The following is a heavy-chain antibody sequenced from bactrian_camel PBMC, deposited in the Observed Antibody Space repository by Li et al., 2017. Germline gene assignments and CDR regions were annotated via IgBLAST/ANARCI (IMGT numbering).Heavy chain of an antibody. Sequence: HVQLVESGGGLVRPGGSLRLSCAVSGFNPGFTFSSYYMVWVRQAPGKGLEWVSSIYSDGSNTYYADSVKDRFTISRDNAKNTVYLQMNSLKSEDTALYYYATGSLPGIGWSPLYYEYNYWGQGTQVTVS. J-gene: IGHJ4*01. CDR1: GFNPGFTFSSYY. CDR2: IYSDGSNT. D-gene: IGHD6*01. CDR3: ATGSLPGIGWSPLYYEYNY. V-gene: IGHV3-2*01.